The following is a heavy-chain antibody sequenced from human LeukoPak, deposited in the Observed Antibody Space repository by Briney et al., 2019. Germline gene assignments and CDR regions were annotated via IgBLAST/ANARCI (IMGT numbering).Heavy chain of an antibody. J-gene: IGHJ3*02. Sequence: SQTLSLTCAVSGDSVSSGGYYWAWIRQHPGKGLEWIGYISNSGTTSYNPSLESRVSISVDTSNNQFSLRLSSVTAADTAVYYCARDVVVTSSPDAFDIWGQGTMVTVSS. CDR2: ISNSGTT. CDR1: GDSVSSGGYY. D-gene: IGHD2-21*02. V-gene: IGHV4-31*11. CDR3: ARDVVVTSSPDAFDI.